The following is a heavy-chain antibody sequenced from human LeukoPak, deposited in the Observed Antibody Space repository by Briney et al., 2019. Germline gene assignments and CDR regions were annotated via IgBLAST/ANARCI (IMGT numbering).Heavy chain of an antibody. V-gene: IGHV6-1*01. D-gene: IGHD6-19*01. CDR2: TYYRSRWYD. CDR1: GDSVSSNNGA. Sequence: QTLSLTCAISGDSVSSNNGAWNWIRQSPSMGLEWLGRTYYRSRWYDDYAGSMKGRVSISPDTSKNQFSLHLNSVTPEDTAVYYCARDLGNSGWYTFDYWGQGTLVTVSS. J-gene: IGHJ4*02. CDR3: ARDLGNSGWYTFDY.